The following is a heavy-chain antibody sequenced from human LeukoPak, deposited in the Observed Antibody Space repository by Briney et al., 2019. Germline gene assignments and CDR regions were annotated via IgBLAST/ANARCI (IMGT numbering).Heavy chain of an antibody. Sequence: PSETLSLTCTVSGGSISSYYWSWIRQPPGKGLEWIGYIYYSGSTNYNPSLKSRATISVDTSKNQFSLKLSSVTAADTAVYYCARDPAEDAFDIWGQGTMVTVSS. CDR2: IYYSGST. CDR3: ARDPAEDAFDI. J-gene: IGHJ3*02. V-gene: IGHV4-59*12. CDR1: GGSISSYY.